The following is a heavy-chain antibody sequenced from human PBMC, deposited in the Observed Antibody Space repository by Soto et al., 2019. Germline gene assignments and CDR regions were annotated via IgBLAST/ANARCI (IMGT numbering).Heavy chain of an antibody. CDR2: IIPIFNTG. CDR3: ARVEVGATYFDY. J-gene: IGHJ4*02. CDR1: GGSFSCYG. Sequence: QVQLVQSGAKVKKPGSSVKVSCKASGGSFSCYGISWVRQAPGQGLEWVGGIIPIFNTGNHAQKFQGRVTITADESTSTAYMELSSLRSEDTAVYYCARVEVGATYFDYWGQGTLVTVSS. V-gene: IGHV1-69*01. D-gene: IGHD1-26*01.